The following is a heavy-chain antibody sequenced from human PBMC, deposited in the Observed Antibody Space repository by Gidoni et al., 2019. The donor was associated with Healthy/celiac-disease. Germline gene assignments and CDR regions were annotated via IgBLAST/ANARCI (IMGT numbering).Heavy chain of an antibody. CDR1: GYTFTGYY. D-gene: IGHD6-6*01. CDR3: TRGSTGYSSSFDY. CDR2: INLNSGGT. J-gene: IGHJ4*02. V-gene: IGHV1-2*02. Sequence: QVPLVQSGAEVKKPGASVQVSCKASGYTFTGYYIHWVRQAPGQGLEWMGWINLNSGGTNYAQTFQGRVTMTRDTSISTAYMELSRLRSDDTAVYYCTRGSTGYSSSFDYWGQGTLVTVSS.